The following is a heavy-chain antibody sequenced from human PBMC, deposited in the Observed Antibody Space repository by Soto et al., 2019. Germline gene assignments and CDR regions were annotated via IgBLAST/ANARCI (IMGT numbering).Heavy chain of an antibody. CDR1: GFTFSSYS. J-gene: IGHJ5*02. V-gene: IGHV3-48*01. CDR2: ISSSSSTI. Sequence: EVQLVESGGGLVQPGGSLRLSCAASGFTFSSYSMNWVRQAPGKGLECVSYISSSSSTIYYADPVKGRFTITRDNAKNSRYLQMNSLRAEDTAVYYCARHPDRIAEIGLFDTWGQGTLVTVSS. D-gene: IGHD6-13*01. CDR3: ARHPDRIAEIGLFDT.